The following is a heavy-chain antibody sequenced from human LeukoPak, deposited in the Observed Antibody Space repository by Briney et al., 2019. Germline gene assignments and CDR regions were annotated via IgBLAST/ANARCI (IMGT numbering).Heavy chain of an antibody. J-gene: IGHJ6*02. CDR1: GFTFSSYD. D-gene: IGHD1-26*01. V-gene: IGHV3-13*01. CDR2: IGTAGDT. Sequence: GGSLRLSCAASGFTFSSYDMHWVRQATGKGLEWVSAIGTAGDTYYPGSVKGRFTISRENAKNSLYLQMNSLRAGDTAVYYCARVRTIVGATGYYYYYGMDVWGQGTTVTVSS. CDR3: ARVRTIVGATGYYYYYGMDV.